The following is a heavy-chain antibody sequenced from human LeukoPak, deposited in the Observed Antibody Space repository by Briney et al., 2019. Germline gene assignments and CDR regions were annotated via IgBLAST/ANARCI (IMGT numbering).Heavy chain of an antibody. CDR3: ASSGELLWFGEFSGYMDV. V-gene: IGHV1-46*01. CDR1: GYTFTSYY. D-gene: IGHD3-10*01. CDR2: INPSGGST. J-gene: IGHJ6*03. Sequence: ASVKVSCKASGYTFTSYYMHWVRQAPGQGLEWMGIINPSGGSTSYAQKFQGRVTMTRDTSTSTVYMELSSLRSEDTAVYYCASSGELLWFGEFSGYMDVWGKGTTVTISS.